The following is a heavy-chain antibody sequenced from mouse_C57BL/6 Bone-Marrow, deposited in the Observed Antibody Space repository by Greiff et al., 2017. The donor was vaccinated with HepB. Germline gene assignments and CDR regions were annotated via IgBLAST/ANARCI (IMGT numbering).Heavy chain of an antibody. D-gene: IGHD1-1*01. V-gene: IGHV1-64*01. CDR2: IHPNSGST. J-gene: IGHJ3*01. Sequence: QVQLQQPGAELVKPGASVKLSCKASGYTFTSYWMHWVKQRPGQGLEWIGMIHPNSGSTNYNEKFKSKATLTVDKSSSTAYMQLSSLTSEDSAVYYCARLSLTTTVPFAYWGQGTLVTVSA. CDR3: ARLSLTTTVPFAY. CDR1: GYTFTSYW.